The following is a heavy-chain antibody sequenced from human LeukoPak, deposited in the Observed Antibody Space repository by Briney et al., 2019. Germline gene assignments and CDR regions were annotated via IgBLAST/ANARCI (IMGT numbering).Heavy chain of an antibody. CDR3: AKVYCSRISCHLDR. Sequence: SSQTLSLTCTVSGGSISSGRYYWSWIRQPAGKGLEWIGRIYTSGSTNYNPSLKSRVTISVDKSKNLFSLKLTSVTAADTAVYYCAKVYCSRISCHLDRWGQGTLVTVSS. D-gene: IGHD2-2*01. CDR1: GGSISSGRYY. CDR2: IYTSGST. V-gene: IGHV4-61*02. J-gene: IGHJ5*02.